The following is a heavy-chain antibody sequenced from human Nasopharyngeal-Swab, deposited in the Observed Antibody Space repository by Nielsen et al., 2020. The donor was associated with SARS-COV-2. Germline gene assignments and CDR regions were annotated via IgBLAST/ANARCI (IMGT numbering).Heavy chain of an antibody. CDR2: INHSGST. CDR3: ARAPPYYDFWSGYYKGWFDP. D-gene: IGHD3-3*01. V-gene: IGHV4-34*01. Sequence: WIRQPPGKGLEWIGEINHSGSTNYNPSLKSRVTISVDTSMNQFSLKLSSVTAADTAVYYCARAPPYYDFWSGYYKGWFDPWGQGTLVTVSS. J-gene: IGHJ5*02.